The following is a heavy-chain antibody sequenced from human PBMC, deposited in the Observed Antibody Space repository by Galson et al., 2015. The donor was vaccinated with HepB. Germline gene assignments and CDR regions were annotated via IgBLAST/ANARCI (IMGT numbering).Heavy chain of an antibody. V-gene: IGHV3-21*01. CDR3: ARVYGAGSYGYGMDV. D-gene: IGHD3-10*01. J-gene: IGHJ6*02. Sequence: SLRRSCASSGFTLSTYSMNWVRQAPGRGLEWDSSISSSSLYVYYADPVRSRFSVSSANVNISHYLQMNSLSAEDTAVYYCARVYGAGSYGYGMDVWGQGTTVTVS. CDR1: GFTLSTYS. CDR2: ISSSSLYV.